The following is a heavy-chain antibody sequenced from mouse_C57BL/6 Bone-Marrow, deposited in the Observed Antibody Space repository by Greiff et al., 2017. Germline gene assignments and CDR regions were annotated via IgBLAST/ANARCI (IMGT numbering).Heavy chain of an antibody. J-gene: IGHJ2*01. Sequence: EVKLVESGGGLVQPGGSLKLSCAASGFTFSDYYMYWVRQTPEKRLEWVAYISNGGGSTYYPDTVKGRFTISRDNAKNTLYLQMSRLKSEDTATYYCARFGYFYYFDYWGQGTTLTVSS. CDR2: ISNGGGST. V-gene: IGHV5-12*01. CDR1: GFTFSDYY. D-gene: IGHD2-3*01. CDR3: ARFGYFYYFDY.